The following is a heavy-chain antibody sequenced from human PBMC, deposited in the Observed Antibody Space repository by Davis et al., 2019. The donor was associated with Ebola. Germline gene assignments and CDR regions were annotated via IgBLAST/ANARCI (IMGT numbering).Heavy chain of an antibody. J-gene: IGHJ6*02. V-gene: IGHV4-61*01. CDR1: GGSVSSGRYY. CDR3: ARWVYYDILTGYYGGYGLDV. CDR2: IYYSGST. D-gene: IGHD3-9*01. Sequence: PGGSLRLSCTVSGGSVSSGRYYWSWIRQPPGKGLEWIGYIYYSGSTNYNPSLKSRVAISVDTSKNQFSLKLGSVTAADTAVYYCARWVYYDILTGYYGGYGLDVWGQGTTVTVSS.